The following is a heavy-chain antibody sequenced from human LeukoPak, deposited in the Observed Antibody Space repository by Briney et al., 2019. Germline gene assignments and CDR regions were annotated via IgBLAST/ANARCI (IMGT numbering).Heavy chain of an antibody. CDR1: GYTFTNYY. Sequence: ASVKVSCKASGYTFTNYYMHWVRQAPGQGLEWMGIINPSGGSTSYAQKFQGRVTMTRDTSTSTVYMELSSLRSEDTAVYYCARGSVPMAARPNWYFDLWGRGILVTVSS. CDR3: ARGSVPMAARPNWYFDL. V-gene: IGHV1-46*01. J-gene: IGHJ2*01. CDR2: INPSGGST. D-gene: IGHD6-6*01.